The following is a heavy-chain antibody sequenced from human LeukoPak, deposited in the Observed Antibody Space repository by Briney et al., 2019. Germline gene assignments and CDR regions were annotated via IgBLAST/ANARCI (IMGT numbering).Heavy chain of an antibody. CDR1: GFTFSSYT. Sequence: GGSLRLSCGASGFTFSSYTMNWVRQGPGKGLEWVSSISTSSSYIHYADSVKGRFTISRDNAKNSLFLQMNSLRAEDTAVYYCAIDIATARHFAFDYWGQGTLVTVSS. V-gene: IGHV3-21*01. D-gene: IGHD6-13*01. CDR2: ISTSSSYI. CDR3: AIDIATARHFAFDY. J-gene: IGHJ4*02.